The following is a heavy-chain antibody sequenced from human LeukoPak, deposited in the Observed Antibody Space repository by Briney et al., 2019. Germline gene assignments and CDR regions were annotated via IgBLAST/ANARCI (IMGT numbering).Heavy chain of an antibody. D-gene: IGHD3-10*01. J-gene: IGHJ6*03. V-gene: IGHV4-34*01. CDR2: INHSGST. CDR1: GGSFSGYY. CDR3: ARAHCITMVRGVRRVCYMDV. Sequence: SETLSLTCAVYGGSFSGYYWSWIRQPPGKGLEWIGEINHSGSTNYNPSLKSRVTISVDTSKNQFSLKLSSVTAADTAVYYCARAHCITMVRGVRRVCYMDVWGKGTTVTISS.